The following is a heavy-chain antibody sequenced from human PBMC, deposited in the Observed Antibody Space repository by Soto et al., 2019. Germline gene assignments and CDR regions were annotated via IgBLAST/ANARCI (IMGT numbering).Heavy chain of an antibody. CDR1: CGSISSRSYY. Sequence: PSQTLPLTCTVACGSISSRSYYWGCIRQSPGKGLEWIGSIYYSGSTYYNPSLKSRVTISVDTSKHQFSLKLSSVTAADTAVYYCAGEFGGVIVILIKGAFDIWGQGTMVTVSS. J-gene: IGHJ3*02. CDR3: AGEFGGVIVILIKGAFDI. D-gene: IGHD3-16*02. V-gene: IGHV4-39*02. CDR2: IYYSGST.